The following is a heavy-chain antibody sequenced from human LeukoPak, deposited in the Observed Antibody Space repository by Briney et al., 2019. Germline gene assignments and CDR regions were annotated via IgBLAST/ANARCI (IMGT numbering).Heavy chain of an antibody. V-gene: IGHV3-33*06. D-gene: IGHD6-19*01. CDR3: AKDSNGGSGWIDY. Sequence: GGSLRLSCAASGFTFSSYGMHWVRQAPGKGLEWVAVIWYDGSNKYYADSVKGRFTISRDNSKNTLYLQMNSLRAEDTAVYYCAKDSNGGSGWIDYWGQGTLVTVSS. J-gene: IGHJ4*02. CDR1: GFTFSSYG. CDR2: IWYDGSNK.